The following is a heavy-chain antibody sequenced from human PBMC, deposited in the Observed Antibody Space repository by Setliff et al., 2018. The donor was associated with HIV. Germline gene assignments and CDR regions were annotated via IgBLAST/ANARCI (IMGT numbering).Heavy chain of an antibody. CDR1: GGSFSGYY. V-gene: IGHV4-34*01. Sequence: LSLTCAVYGGSFSGYYWSWIRQPPGKGLEWVGEINHSGSTNYNSSLKSRLTISVDTSRNQFSLKLSSVTAADTAVFYCARGPQYYDILTGNYPYYNYGMDVWGQGTTVTVSS. CDR3: ARGPQYYDILTGNYPYYNYGMDV. CDR2: INHSGST. D-gene: IGHD3-9*01. J-gene: IGHJ6*02.